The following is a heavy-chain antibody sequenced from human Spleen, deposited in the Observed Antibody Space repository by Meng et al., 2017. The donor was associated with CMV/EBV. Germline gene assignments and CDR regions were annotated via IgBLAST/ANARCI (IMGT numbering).Heavy chain of an antibody. V-gene: IGHV3-21*01. Sequence: GESLKISCTASGFTFSRFSMNWVRQAPGKGLEWVSSISGSYIYYADSVKGRFTIPRDNAKNSLYLQMNSLRAEDTAVYYCARDPPRLLAVAGTLGYWGQGTLVTVSS. CDR2: ISGSYI. D-gene: IGHD6-19*01. CDR3: ARDPPRLLAVAGTLGY. CDR1: GFTFSRFS. J-gene: IGHJ4*02.